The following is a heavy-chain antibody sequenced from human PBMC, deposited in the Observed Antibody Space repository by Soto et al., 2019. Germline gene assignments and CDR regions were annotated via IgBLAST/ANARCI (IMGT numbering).Heavy chain of an antibody. J-gene: IGHJ5*02. D-gene: IGHD2-21*01. CDR1: GGSISSYY. Sequence: SETLSLTCTVSGGSISSYYWSWIRQPPGKGLEWIGYIYYSGSTNYNPSLKSRVTISVDTSKNQFSLKLSSVTAADTAVYYCARASHIVVFAPWGQGTLVTVSS. V-gene: IGHV4-59*01. CDR2: IYYSGST. CDR3: ARASHIVVFAP.